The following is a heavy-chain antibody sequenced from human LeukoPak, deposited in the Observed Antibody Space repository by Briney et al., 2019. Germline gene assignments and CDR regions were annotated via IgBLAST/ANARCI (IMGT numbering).Heavy chain of an antibody. Sequence: PGGSLRLSCAASGFTFDDYTMHWVRQAPGKGLEWGSLISWDGGSTHYADSVKGRFTISRDNSKNSLYLQMNSLRTEDTALYYCANSTGSRHYFDYWGQGTLVTVSS. CDR2: ISWDGGST. CDR1: GFTFDDYT. CDR3: ANSTGSRHYFDY. V-gene: IGHV3-43*01. D-gene: IGHD3-3*02. J-gene: IGHJ4*02.